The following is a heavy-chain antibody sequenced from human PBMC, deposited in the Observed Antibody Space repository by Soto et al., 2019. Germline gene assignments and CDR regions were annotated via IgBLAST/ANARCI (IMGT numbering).Heavy chain of an antibody. Sequence: EVQLVESGGGLVQPGGSLRLSCAASGFTFSSIWMHWVRQAPGKGLLWVSRINTDGSSTSYADSVKGRFTISRDNTKNTLYLQMNSLSAEDTSVYYCARDLPGGWGQGTMVTVSS. CDR3: ARDLPGG. V-gene: IGHV3-74*01. J-gene: IGHJ3*01. CDR2: INTDGSST. CDR1: GFTFSSIW.